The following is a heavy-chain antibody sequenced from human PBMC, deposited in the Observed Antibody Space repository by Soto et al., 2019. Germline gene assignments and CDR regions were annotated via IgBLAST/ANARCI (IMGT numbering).Heavy chain of an antibody. CDR2: INPNSGGT. CDR3: ARGYVGATAEYFQH. V-gene: IGHV1-2*02. CDR1: GYIFSANY. D-gene: IGHD1-26*01. J-gene: IGHJ1*01. Sequence: ASVKVSCKASGYIFSANYIHWVRHAPGQGLEWLGWINPNSGGTNYAQKFQGRVTMTRDTSISTAYMELSRLRSDDTAVYYCARGYVGATAEYFQHWGQGTLVTVSS.